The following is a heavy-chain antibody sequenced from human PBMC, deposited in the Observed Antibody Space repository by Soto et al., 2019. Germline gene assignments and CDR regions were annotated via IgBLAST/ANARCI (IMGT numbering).Heavy chain of an antibody. V-gene: IGHV4-34*01. D-gene: IGHD3-9*01. CDR1: GGSFSTYH. CDR2: INHSGNN. Sequence: SETRSLTCVVSGGSFSTYHYNWIRQSPGKGLEWIGEINHSGNNNYSPSLKSRVTMSLDTSKNQFSLKLTSVTAADTAVYYCARGGSNDWQVAFDIWGQGTMVTVSS. J-gene: IGHJ3*02. CDR3: ARGGSNDWQVAFDI.